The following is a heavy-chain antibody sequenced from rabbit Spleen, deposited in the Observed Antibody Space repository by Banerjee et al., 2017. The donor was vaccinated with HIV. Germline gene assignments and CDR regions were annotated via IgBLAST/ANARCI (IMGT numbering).Heavy chain of an antibody. D-gene: IGHD4-1*01. V-gene: IGHV1S45*01. Sequence: QEQLEESGGDLVKPEGSLTLTCTASGFSFSSSYYMCWVRQAPGKGLEWIGCIYAGSSGSTYYASWAKGRFTISKTSSTTVTLQMTSLTAADTATYFCARDPFDSNNLYSGLWGPGTLVTVS. CDR2: IYAGSSGST. J-gene: IGHJ4*01. CDR3: ARDPFDSNNLYSGL. CDR1: GFSFSSSYY.